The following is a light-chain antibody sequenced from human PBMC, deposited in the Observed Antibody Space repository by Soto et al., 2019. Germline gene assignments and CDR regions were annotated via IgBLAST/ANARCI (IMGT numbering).Light chain of an antibody. CDR1: QGISSY. J-gene: IGKJ4*01. Sequence: DIQLTQSPSFLSASVGDRVTITCRASQGISSYLAWYQQKPGKAPKLLIYAASTLQSGVPSRFSGSGSGTEFTLTINTLQPEDFATYCCQQLNSYPFTLGGGTKVEIK. CDR2: AAS. V-gene: IGKV1-9*01. CDR3: QQLNSYPFT.